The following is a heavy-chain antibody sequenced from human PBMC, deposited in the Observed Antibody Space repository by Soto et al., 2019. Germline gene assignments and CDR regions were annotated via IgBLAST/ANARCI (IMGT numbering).Heavy chain of an antibody. Sequence: EVQLLESGGGLVQTGGSLRLSCVASGLSFSSYSLIWVRQAPGKGLEWVSAISENGGSTYYADSVKGRFTISRDKSKNTVYLQRNSLRAEDTARYYCASRRGGPYYFDYWGQGPLVTVFS. J-gene: IGHJ4*02. CDR2: ISENGGST. CDR1: GLSFSSYS. V-gene: IGHV3-23*01. D-gene: IGHD3-16*01. CDR3: ASRRGGPYYFDY.